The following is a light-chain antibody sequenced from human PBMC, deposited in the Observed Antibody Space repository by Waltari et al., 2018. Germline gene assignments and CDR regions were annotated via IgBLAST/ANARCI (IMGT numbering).Light chain of an antibody. J-gene: IGLJ2*01. CDR1: SGINVDTYR. CDR2: YKSDSDK. V-gene: IGLV5-45*03. CDR3: MIWHSSACE. Sequence: QAVLTQPSSLSASPGASAGLTCTLRSGINVDTYRIYWFHQKPGSPPQYLLRYKSDSDKHQGSGVPSRFSGSKDGSANAGILLISGLQSDDEGEYYCMIWHSSACEFGGGTKLTVL.